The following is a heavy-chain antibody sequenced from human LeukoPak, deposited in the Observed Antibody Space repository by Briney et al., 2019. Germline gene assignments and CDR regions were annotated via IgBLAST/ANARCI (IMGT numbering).Heavy chain of an antibody. Sequence: PSETLSLSCTVSGGSMYGYYWSWIRQPPVKGLEWIGHIHYNGRTNYNPSLESPATISIDTSKNQFSLNLSSVTAADTAVYYCARVRLSGVIDYWGQGTLVTVSS. V-gene: IGHV4-59*01. CDR2: IHYNGRT. CDR3: ARVRLSGVIDY. J-gene: IGHJ4*02. D-gene: IGHD2-15*01. CDR1: GGSMYGYY.